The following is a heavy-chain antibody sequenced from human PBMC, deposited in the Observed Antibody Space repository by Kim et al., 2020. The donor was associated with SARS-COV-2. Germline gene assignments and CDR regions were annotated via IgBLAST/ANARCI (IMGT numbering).Heavy chain of an antibody. CDR2: IYHSGST. CDR1: GGSISSSNW. V-gene: IGHV4-4*02. D-gene: IGHD2-2*01. J-gene: IGHJ6*02. CDR3: ARYCTSTSCPGPYYDYGMDV. Sequence: SETLSLTCAVSGGSISSSNWWSWVRQPPGKGLEWIGEIYHSGSTNYNPSLKSRVTISVDKSKNQFSLKLSSVTAADTAVYYCARYCTSTSCPGPYYDYGMDVWGQGTTVTVSS.